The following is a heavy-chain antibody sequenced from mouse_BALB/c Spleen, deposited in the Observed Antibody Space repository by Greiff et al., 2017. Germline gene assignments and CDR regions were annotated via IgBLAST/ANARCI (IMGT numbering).Heavy chain of an antibody. CDR1: GYTFTSYW. CDR3: TRRSIYDGYPYNYDY. Sequence: LQQPGSELVRPGASVKLSCKASGYTFTSYWMHWVKQRPGQGLEWIGNIYPGSGSTNYDEKFKSKATLTVDTSSSTAYMQLSSLTSEDSAVYYCTRRSIYDGYPYNYDYWGQGTTLTVSS. CDR2: IYPGSGST. V-gene: IGHV1S22*01. J-gene: IGHJ2*01. D-gene: IGHD2-3*01.